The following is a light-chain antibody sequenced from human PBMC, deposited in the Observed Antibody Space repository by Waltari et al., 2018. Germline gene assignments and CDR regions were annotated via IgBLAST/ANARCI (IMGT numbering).Light chain of an antibody. J-gene: IGLJ3*02. V-gene: IGLV1-47*01. Sequence: QPVLTQPPSASGTPGQTVTISCSGRSPTLGTSFVKWYQQFPGTAPKILIFNNNHRPSGVPDRFSGSKSGTSASLAISGLRSEDEADYYCAAWDDSLSGRVFGGGTKLTV. CDR3: AAWDDSLSGRV. CDR1: SPTLGTSF. CDR2: NNN.